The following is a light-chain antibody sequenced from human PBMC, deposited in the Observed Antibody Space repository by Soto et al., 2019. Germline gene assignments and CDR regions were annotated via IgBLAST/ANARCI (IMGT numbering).Light chain of an antibody. CDR3: CSYAGSYTVV. V-gene: IGLV2-23*01. CDR2: EGS. J-gene: IGLJ3*02. CDR1: SSDIGSYNL. Sequence: QSVLTQPASVSGSPGQSITISCTGTSSDIGSYNLVSWYQQHPGKAPKLMIYEGSKRPSGVSNRFSGSKSGNTASLTILGLLPEDEADYYCCSYAGSYTVVFGGGTKLTVL.